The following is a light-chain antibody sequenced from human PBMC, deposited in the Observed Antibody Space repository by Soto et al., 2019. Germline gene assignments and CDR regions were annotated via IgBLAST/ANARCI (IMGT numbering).Light chain of an antibody. CDR1: RGLLSGMGNNY. J-gene: IGKJ4*01. CDR3: MQGLSTPLT. V-gene: IGKV2-28*01. CDR2: LAS. Sequence: MVLTKSRLSLAVTPGEPAPTSSGSSRGLLSGMGNNYLNWYVQRPGLSPQLLIYLASNRASGVPDRFSGSGSGTDFTLKISRVEADDVGVYYCMQGLSTPLTFGGGTKVEIK.